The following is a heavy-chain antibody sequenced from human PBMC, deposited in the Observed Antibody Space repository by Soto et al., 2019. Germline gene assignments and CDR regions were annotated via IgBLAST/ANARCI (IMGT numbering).Heavy chain of an antibody. Sequence: GGSLRLSCAASGFTFSSYWMHWVRQAPGKGLVWVSRINSDGSSTSYADSVKGRFTISRDNAKNTLYLQMNSLRAEDTAVYYCARVLATGLRFLEYYYYYMDVWGKGTTVTVSS. CDR2: INSDGSST. CDR1: GFTFSSYW. D-gene: IGHD3-3*01. J-gene: IGHJ6*03. CDR3: ARVLATGLRFLEYYYYYMDV. V-gene: IGHV3-74*01.